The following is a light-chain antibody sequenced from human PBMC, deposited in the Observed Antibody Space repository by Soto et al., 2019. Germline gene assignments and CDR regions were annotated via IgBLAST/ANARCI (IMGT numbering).Light chain of an antibody. Sequence: QSVLTQPPSASGTPGQRVTISCSGSSSNIGSNTVNWFQQLPGTAPKLLIYSNNQRPSGVPDRFSGSKSGTSASLAISGPQSEDEADYYCAAWDDSLNGAVFGGGTQLTVL. CDR3: AAWDDSLNGAV. CDR2: SNN. J-gene: IGLJ7*01. V-gene: IGLV1-44*01. CDR1: SSNIGSNT.